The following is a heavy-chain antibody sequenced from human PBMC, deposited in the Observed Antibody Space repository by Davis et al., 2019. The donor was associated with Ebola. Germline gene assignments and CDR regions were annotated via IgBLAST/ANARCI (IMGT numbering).Heavy chain of an antibody. CDR1: GYTFTSYG. J-gene: IGHJ6*02. D-gene: IGHD3-3*01. Sequence: AASVKVSCKASGYTFTSYGISWVRQAPGQGLEWMGGIIPIFGTANYAQKFQGRVTITADESTSTAYMELSSLRSEDTAVYYCARDSYYDFWSGYYCMDVWGQGTTVTVSS. CDR3: ARDSYYDFWSGYYCMDV. CDR2: IIPIFGTA. V-gene: IGHV1-69*13.